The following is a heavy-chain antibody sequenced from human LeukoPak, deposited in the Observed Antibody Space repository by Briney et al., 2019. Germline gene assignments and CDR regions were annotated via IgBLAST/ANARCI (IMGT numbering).Heavy chain of an antibody. V-gene: IGHV4-31*03. CDR2: IYYSGST. Sequence: PSETLSLTCTVSGGSISSGGYYWSWIRQHPGKGLEWIGYIYYSGSTYYNPSLKSRVTISVDTSKNQFSLKLSSVTAADTAVYYCARRAGSGWYGEAYFDYWGQGTLVTVSS. D-gene: IGHD6-19*01. J-gene: IGHJ4*02. CDR1: GGSISSGGYY. CDR3: ARRAGSGWYGEAYFDY.